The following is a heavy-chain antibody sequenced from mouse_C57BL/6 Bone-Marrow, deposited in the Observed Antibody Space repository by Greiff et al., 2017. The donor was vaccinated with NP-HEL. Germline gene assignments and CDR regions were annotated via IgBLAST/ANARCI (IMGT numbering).Heavy chain of an antibody. CDR3: AGDRYGNYYMDY. V-gene: IGHV12-3*01. CDR1: GFPITSGYY. CDR2: ITHSGET. D-gene: IGHD2-1*01. Sequence: QVQLKESGPGLVKPSQSLFLTCSITGFPITSGYYWIWIRQSPGKPLEWMGYITHSGETFYNPSLQSPISITTETAKNQFFLQLNSGTPEETAMYYCAGDRYGNYYMDYWGQGTTLTVSS. J-gene: IGHJ2*01.